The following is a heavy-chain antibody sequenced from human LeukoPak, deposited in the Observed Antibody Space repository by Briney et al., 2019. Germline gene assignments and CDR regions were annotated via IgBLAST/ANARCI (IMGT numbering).Heavy chain of an antibody. Sequence: ASVKVSCKASGYTFTGYYIHWVRQAPGQGLEWMGWINPNSGATNSAQNFQGRVTMTRDTSISTAYMELTRLRSDETAVYYCGRGIAVSGIDYWGQGTLVTVSS. J-gene: IGHJ4*02. CDR2: INPNSGAT. CDR1: GYTFTGYY. CDR3: GRGIAVSGIDY. V-gene: IGHV1-2*02. D-gene: IGHD6-19*01.